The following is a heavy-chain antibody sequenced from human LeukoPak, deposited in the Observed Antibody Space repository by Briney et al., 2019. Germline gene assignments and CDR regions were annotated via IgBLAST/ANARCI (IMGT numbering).Heavy chain of an antibody. CDR3: ARGGLTIFGVVNFDY. CDR1: GHTFTSYG. V-gene: IGHV1-18*01. CDR2: ISAYNGNT. Sequence: GASVKVSCKASGHTFTSYGISWVRQAPGQGLEWMGWISAYNGNTNYAQKLQGRVTMTTDTSTSTAYMELRSLRSDDTAVYYCARGGLTIFGVVNFDYWGQGTLVTVSS. D-gene: IGHD3-3*01. J-gene: IGHJ4*02.